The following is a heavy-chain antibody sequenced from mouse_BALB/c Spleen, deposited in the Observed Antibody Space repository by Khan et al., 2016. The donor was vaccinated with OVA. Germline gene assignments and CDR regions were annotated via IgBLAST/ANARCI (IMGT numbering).Heavy chain of an antibody. Sequence: VQLKESGPDLVKPGASVKISCKASGFSFTLYYMTWVKQTPGKSLEWIGRVNPNTGGSDYNQEFKGQAIFTVDKSSNTAYMEIHSLTSEDSAVYSYEYEYDFFAYWGQGTLVTVSA. CDR3: EYEYDFFAY. CDR1: GFSFTLYY. J-gene: IGHJ3*01. CDR2: VNPNTGGS. V-gene: IGHV1-26*01. D-gene: IGHD2-14*01.